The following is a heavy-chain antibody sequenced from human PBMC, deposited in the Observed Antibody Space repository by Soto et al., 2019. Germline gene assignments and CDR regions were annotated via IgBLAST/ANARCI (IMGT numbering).Heavy chain of an antibody. V-gene: IGHV4-34*01. J-gene: IGHJ3*02. CDR2: INHSGST. D-gene: IGHD3-10*01. Sequence: PSETLSLTCAVYGGSFSGYYWIWIRQPPGKGLEWIGEINHSGSTNYNPSLKSRVTISVDTSKNQFSLKLSSVTAADTAVYYCARVKVRDRRTMVRGTAWYAFAIWXQGTMVTVSS. CDR1: GGSFSGYY. CDR3: ARVKVRDRRTMVRGTAWYAFAI.